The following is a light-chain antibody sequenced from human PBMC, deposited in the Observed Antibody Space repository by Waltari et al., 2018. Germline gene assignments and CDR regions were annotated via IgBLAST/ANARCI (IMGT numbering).Light chain of an antibody. Sequence: DIQMTQSPSSLSASVGDRVTITCRASQSISSYLNWYQQKPGKAPKLLNYAASSLQSGVPSRFSGSGSGTDFTLTISSLQPEDFATYYCQQSYSTLYTFGQGTKLEIK. J-gene: IGKJ2*01. CDR1: QSISSY. CDR2: AAS. CDR3: QQSYSTLYT. V-gene: IGKV1-39*01.